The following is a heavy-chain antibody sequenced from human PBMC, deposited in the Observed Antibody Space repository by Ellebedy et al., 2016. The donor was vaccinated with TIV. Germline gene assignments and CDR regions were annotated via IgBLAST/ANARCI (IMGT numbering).Heavy chain of an antibody. CDR3: ARGDTWV. J-gene: IGHJ4*02. CDR2: IDPNSGGT. CDR1: GYTFTGHY. Sequence: AASVQVSCKASGYTFTGHYLHWVRQAPGQGLEWVGYIDPNSGGTTYAQRCQGRVTMTRDTSISTAYMELRSLSSNDTAVYYCARGDTWVWGQGTLVTISS. D-gene: IGHD5-18*01. V-gene: IGHV1-2*02.